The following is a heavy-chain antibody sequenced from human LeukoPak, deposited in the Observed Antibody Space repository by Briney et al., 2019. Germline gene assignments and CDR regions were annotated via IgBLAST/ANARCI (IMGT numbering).Heavy chain of an antibody. CDR2: INHSGST. CDR3: ARGRRYSSGCFDY. J-gene: IGHJ4*02. V-gene: IGHV4-34*01. Sequence: SETLSLTCAVYGGSFSGYYWSWIRQPPGKGLEWIGEINHSGSTNYNPSLKSRVTISVDTSKNQFSLKLSSATAADTAVYYCARGRRYSSGCFDYWGQGTLVTVSS. CDR1: GGSFSGYY. D-gene: IGHD6-19*01.